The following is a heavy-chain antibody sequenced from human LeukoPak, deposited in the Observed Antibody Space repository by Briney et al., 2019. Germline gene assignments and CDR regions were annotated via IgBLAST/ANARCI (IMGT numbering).Heavy chain of an antibody. CDR3: AKKVGRAAAGFDY. J-gene: IGHJ4*02. CDR2: ISGSGGST. Sequence: HAGGSLRLSCAASGLTFSSYAMSWVRQAPGKGLEWVSAISGSGGSTYYADSVKGRFTISRDNSKNTLYLQMNSLRAEDTAVYYCAKKVGRAAAGFDYWGQGTLVTVSS. V-gene: IGHV3-23*01. CDR1: GLTFSSYA. D-gene: IGHD6-13*01.